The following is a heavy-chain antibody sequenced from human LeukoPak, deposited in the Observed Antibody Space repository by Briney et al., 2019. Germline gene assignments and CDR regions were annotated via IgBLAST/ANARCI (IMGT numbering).Heavy chain of an antibody. V-gene: IGHV3-23*01. J-gene: IGHJ4*02. D-gene: IGHD1-26*01. CDR3: AKDVLSGTYYYFDQ. Sequence: GGSLRLSCAASGFSFSSYAMNWVRQAPGKGLEWVSGISGSGSNTYYADSVMGRFTISRDNSKNTLYLQMNSLRAEDTAVYYCAKDVLSGTYYYFDQWGQGTLVTVSS. CDR2: ISGSGSNT. CDR1: GFSFSSYA.